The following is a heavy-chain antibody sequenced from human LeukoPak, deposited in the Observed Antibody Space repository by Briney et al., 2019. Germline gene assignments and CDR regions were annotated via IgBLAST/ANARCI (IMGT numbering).Heavy chain of an antibody. J-gene: IGHJ4*02. Sequence: SETLSLTLNVFCVYISHYYCSWSRQPPGRGLEWIAYIHFRGSTNYNPSLKSRVTILIDTSKNQFSLHLRHVTAADTASCYGASIGHYGYNPFAYWGQGTLVTVSS. V-gene: IGHV4-59*01. CDR2: IHFRGST. CDR3: ASIGHYGYNPFAY. D-gene: IGHD5-24*01. CDR1: CVYISHYY.